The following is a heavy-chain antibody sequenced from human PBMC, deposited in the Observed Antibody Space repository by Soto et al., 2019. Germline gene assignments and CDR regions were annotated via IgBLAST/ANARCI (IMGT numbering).Heavy chain of an antibody. J-gene: IGHJ6*02. CDR2: VSANNGHT. D-gene: IGHD2-8*01. V-gene: IGHV1-18*01. CDR3: ARDIESVTAKHFFYYYAMDV. Sequence: ASVKVSCKASGFTFSNYCLNWVRQAPGQGLEWMGWVSANNGHTNYAQNLQGRVSMTTDTSTSTAYMELRGLTFDDTAVYYCARDIESVTAKHFFYYYAMDVWGQGTTVTV. CDR1: GFTFSNYC.